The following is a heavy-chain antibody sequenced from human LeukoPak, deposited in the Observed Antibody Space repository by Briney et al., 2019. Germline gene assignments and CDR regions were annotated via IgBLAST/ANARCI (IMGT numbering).Heavy chain of an antibody. CDR3: ARTSIAAAAVDWFDP. V-gene: IGHV4-59*01. Sequence: SETLSLTCTVSGGSISSYYWSWIRQPLGKGLEWIGYFYYSGSTNYNPSLKSRVTISVETSKNQFSLKLSSVTAADTAVYYCARTSIAAAAVDWFDPWGQGTLVTVSS. J-gene: IGHJ5*02. CDR2: FYYSGST. D-gene: IGHD6-13*01. CDR1: GGSISSYY.